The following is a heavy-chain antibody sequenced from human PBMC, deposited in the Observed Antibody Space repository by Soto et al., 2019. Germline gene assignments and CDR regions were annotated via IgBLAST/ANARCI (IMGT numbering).Heavy chain of an antibody. V-gene: IGHV4-34*01. CDR1: GGSFSGYY. D-gene: IGHD2-8*02. J-gene: IGHJ4*02. CDR2: INHGGST. CDR3: ARDKITGLFDY. Sequence: QVQLQQCGAGLLKPSETLSLTCAVYGGSFSGYYWTWIRQPPGTGLEWIGEINHGGSTNYNPSLKSRVTISVDTSKNQFSQKLTAVTAADTAVYYCARDKITGLFDYWGQGTLVTVSS.